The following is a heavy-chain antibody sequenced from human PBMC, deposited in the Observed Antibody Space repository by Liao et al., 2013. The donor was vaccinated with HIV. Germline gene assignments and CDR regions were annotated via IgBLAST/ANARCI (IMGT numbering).Heavy chain of an antibody. V-gene: IGHV4-59*01. J-gene: IGHJ4*02. CDR1: GSSISSDY. CDR3: ARESRDFWSTYYQKGAFDY. CDR2: ISHSGFT. D-gene: IGHD3-3*01. Sequence: QVQLQESGPGLVKPSETLSLTCTVSGSSISSDYWGWIRQPPGKGLEWIGHISHSGFTNNNPSLKSRVTISIDQSSNEFSLDMTSVTAADTAVYYCARESRDFWSTYYQKGAFDYWGQGTLVTVSS.